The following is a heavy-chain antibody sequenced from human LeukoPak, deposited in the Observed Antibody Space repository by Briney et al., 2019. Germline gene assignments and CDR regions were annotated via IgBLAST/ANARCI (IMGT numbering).Heavy chain of an antibody. CDR2: ISWNSGSI. CDR3: AKAELGVDTFFDY. D-gene: IGHD3-3*01. V-gene: IGHV3-9*01. J-gene: IGHJ4*02. CDR1: GFTFDDYA. Sequence: PGGSLRLSCAASGFTFDDYAMHWVRQAPGKGLEWVSGISWNSGSIGYADSVKGRFTISRDNSKRTLFLQMNSLRAEDTAFYYCAKAELGVDTFFDYWGQGTLVTVSS.